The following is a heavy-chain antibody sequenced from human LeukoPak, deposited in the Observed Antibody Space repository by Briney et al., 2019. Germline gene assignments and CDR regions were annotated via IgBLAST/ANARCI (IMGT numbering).Heavy chain of an antibody. D-gene: IGHD5-18*01. V-gene: IGHV4-39*01. Sequence: SETLSLTCTVSGGSISSSSYYWGWIRQPPGKGLEWIGSIYYSGSTYYNPSLKSRVTISVDTSKKQFSLKLRTATAADTAVYYCARIEAVTRGYNHAYYFDYWGQGTLVTVSS. CDR3: ARIEAVTRGYNHAYYFDY. CDR2: IYYSGST. J-gene: IGHJ4*02. CDR1: GGSISSSSYY.